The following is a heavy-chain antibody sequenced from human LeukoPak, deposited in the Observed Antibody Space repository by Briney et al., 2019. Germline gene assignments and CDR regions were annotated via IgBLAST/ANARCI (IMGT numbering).Heavy chain of an antibody. CDR2: ISYDGSNK. D-gene: IGHD6-13*01. CDR1: GFTFSSYA. CDR3: ARVPYSSSWPYFDY. Sequence: RGSLRLSCAASGFTFSSYAMHWVRQAPGKGLEWVAVISYDGSNKYYADSVKGRFTISRDNSKNTLYLQMNSLRAEDTAVYYCARVPYSSSWPYFDYWGQGTLVTVSS. V-gene: IGHV3-30-3*01. J-gene: IGHJ4*02.